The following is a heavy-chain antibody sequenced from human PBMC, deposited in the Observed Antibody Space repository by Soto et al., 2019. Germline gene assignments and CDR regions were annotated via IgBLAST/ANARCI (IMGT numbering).Heavy chain of an antibody. Sequence: HPGGSLRLSCAASGFTFSSYGMHWVRQAPGKGLEWVAVISYDGSNKYYADSVKGRFTISRDNSKNTLYLQMNSLRAEDTAVYYCAKDGRITGTTYYFDYWGQGTLVTV. V-gene: IGHV3-30*18. CDR3: AKDGRITGTTYYFDY. D-gene: IGHD1-20*01. CDR1: GFTFSSYG. J-gene: IGHJ4*02. CDR2: ISYDGSNK.